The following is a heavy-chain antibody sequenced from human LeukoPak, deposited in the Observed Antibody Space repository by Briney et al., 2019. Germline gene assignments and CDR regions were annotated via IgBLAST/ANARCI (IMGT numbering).Heavy chain of an antibody. CDR2: LHSSGST. J-gene: IGHJ4*02. Sequence: SETLSLTCTVSAGSISAYYWNWIRQPAGKGLEWIGRLHSSGSTNYSPSLQSRVTRSVDTSKNQFSLNLSSITAADTAVYFCAREYSSSRYLDYWGQGILVTVSS. CDR3: AREYSSSRYLDY. V-gene: IGHV4-4*07. CDR1: AGSISAYY. D-gene: IGHD2-2*01.